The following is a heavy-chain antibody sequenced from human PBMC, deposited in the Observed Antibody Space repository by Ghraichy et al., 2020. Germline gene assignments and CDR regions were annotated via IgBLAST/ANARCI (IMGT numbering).Heavy chain of an antibody. V-gene: IGHV3-48*03. J-gene: IGHJ6*02. CDR3: ARYSGRHV. CDR1: GFIFSSYE. Sequence: GESLNISCAASGFIFSSYEMNWVRQAPGKGLEWVSYITSSGRTIYYADSVKGRFTISRDNAKNSLYLQMNSLRAEDTAVYYCARYSGRHVWGQGTTVTVSS. CDR2: ITSSGRTI. D-gene: IGHD1-26*01.